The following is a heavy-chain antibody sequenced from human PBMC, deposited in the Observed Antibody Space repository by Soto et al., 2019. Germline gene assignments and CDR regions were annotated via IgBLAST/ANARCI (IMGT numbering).Heavy chain of an antibody. D-gene: IGHD6-13*01. Sequence: SETLSLTCTISGGSISVYYWSWVRQPPGHELEWIGYIYASGSPYYNPSLRSRVTISADTSKNQISLKLTSPTAADTAVYFCARGSSGYISSWYYFDYWGRGTLVTVSS. CDR1: GGSISVYY. CDR2: IYASGSP. J-gene: IGHJ4*02. CDR3: ARGSSGYISSWYYFDY. V-gene: IGHV4-59*01.